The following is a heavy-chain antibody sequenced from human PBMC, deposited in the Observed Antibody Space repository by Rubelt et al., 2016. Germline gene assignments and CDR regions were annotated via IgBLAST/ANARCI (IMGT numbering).Heavy chain of an antibody. V-gene: IGHV2-5*02. CDR2: IYWDDDK. CDR1: GFSLSTSGVG. J-gene: IGHJ5*02. D-gene: IGHD5-12*01. CDR3: AHRGYAQNWFDP. Sequence: QITLKESGPTLVNPTQTLTLTCTFSGFSLSTSGVGVGWIRQPQGKALEWLALIYWDDDKRYSPSLTSSITINTDTSKNQVVLTMTNMDPVDTATYYCAHRGYAQNWFDPWGQGTLVTVSS.